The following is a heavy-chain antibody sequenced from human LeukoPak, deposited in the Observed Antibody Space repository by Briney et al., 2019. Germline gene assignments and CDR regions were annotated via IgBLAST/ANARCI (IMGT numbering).Heavy chain of an antibody. CDR1: GFTFDDYA. V-gene: IGHV3-9*01. J-gene: IGHJ4*02. CDR3: ARGGGLLWFGVELVFDY. CDR2: ISWNSGSI. D-gene: IGHD3-10*01. Sequence: GGSLRLSCAASGFTFDDYAMHWVRQAPGKGLEWVSGISWNSGSIGYADSVKGRFTISGDNAKNSLYLQMNSLRAEDTALYYCARGGGLLWFGVELVFDYWGQGTLVTVST.